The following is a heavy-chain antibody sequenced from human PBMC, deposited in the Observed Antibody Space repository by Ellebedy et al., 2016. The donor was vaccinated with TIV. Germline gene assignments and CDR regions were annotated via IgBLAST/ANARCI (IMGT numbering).Heavy chain of an antibody. CDR2: ISGSLHTT. V-gene: IGHV3-23*01. Sequence: GESLKISCAASGFTFSDHYMDWVRQAPGKGLEWISAISGSLHTTHYADSVEGRFTISRDNSKNTLYLQMNSLRVEDTAIYYCTKDSGFVAAAGTGYWGQGTLVTVSP. J-gene: IGHJ4*02. CDR3: TKDSGFVAAAGTGY. CDR1: GFTFSDHY. D-gene: IGHD6-13*01.